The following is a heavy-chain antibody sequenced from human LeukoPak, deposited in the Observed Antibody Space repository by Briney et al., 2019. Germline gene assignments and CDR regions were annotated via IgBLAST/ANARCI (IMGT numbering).Heavy chain of an antibody. V-gene: IGHV3-7*03. CDR1: GFTFGKYW. Sequence: PGGSLRLSCVASGFTFGKYWMSWVRQAPGKGLEWVANIKLDGSEKNYVDSVKGRFTISRDNTKNSLYLQMNSLRAEDTAVFYCAREDGYCSGSNCYSYLDSWGQGTLVTVSS. J-gene: IGHJ4*02. CDR3: AREDGYCSGSNCYSYLDS. D-gene: IGHD2-15*01. CDR2: IKLDGSEK.